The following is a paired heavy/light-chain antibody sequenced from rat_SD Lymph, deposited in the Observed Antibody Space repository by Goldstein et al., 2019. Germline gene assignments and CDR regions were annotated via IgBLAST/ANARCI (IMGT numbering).Light chain of an antibody. V-gene: IGKV12S34*01. J-gene: IGKJ4*01. CDR2: DAN. Sequence: DIQMTQSPASLSASLGETVTIECRASEDIYSNLAWYQQKPGNSPQLLIYDANSLADGVPSRFSGSGSGTQYSLKINSLQSEDVASYFCQQYNNYPFTFGSGTKLEIK. CDR3: QQYNNYPFT. CDR1: EDIYSN.
Heavy chain of an antibody. CDR3: ARSSYYSSPGMDY. CDR1: GYTFTDYA. V-gene: IGHV9-4*01. CDR2: INTYTGKP. Sequence: QIQLVQSGPELKKPGESVKISCKASGYTFTDYAMHWVKQVPGKGLKWMGWINTYTGKPTYADDFKGRFVFSLEASASTANLQISNLKNEDTANVFCARSSYYSSPGMDYWGQGVMVTVSS. J-gene: IGHJ2*01. D-gene: IGHD1-2*01.